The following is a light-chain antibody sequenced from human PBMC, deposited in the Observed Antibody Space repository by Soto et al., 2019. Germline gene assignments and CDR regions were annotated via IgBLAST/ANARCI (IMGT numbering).Light chain of an antibody. CDR1: QSVSSY. V-gene: IGKV3-11*01. CDR2: DAS. Sequence: EIVLTQSPATLSLSPGERATLSCRASQSVSSYLAWYQQKPGQAPRLLIYDASNRATGIPARFSGSGSGTDFTITISSLEPEDFAVYYCQQRSNWPGVTFGQGTRLEIK. CDR3: QQRSNWPGVT. J-gene: IGKJ5*01.